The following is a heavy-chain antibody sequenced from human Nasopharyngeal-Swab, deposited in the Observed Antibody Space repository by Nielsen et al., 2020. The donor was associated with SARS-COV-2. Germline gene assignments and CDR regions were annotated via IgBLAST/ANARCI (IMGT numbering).Heavy chain of an antibody. Sequence: GESLKISCAASGFTFSSYSMNWVRQAPGKGLEWVSSISSSSSYIYYADSVKGRFTISRDNAKNSLYLQMNSLRAEDTAVYYCARRVVGTGNYYYGMDVWGQGTTVTVSS. CDR1: GFTFSSYS. D-gene: IGHD1-26*01. V-gene: IGHV3-21*01. J-gene: IGHJ6*02. CDR3: ARRVVGTGNYYYGMDV. CDR2: ISSSSSYI.